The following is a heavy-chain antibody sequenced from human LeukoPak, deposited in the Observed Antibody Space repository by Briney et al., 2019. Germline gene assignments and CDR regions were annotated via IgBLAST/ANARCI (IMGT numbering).Heavy chain of an antibody. J-gene: IGHJ4*02. Sequence: ASVKVSCKASGYTFTSYGISWVRQAPGQGLEWMGWINPNSGGTNYAQKFQGRVTMTRDTSISTAYMELSRLRSDDTAVYYCARGPGSGPYGYWGQGTLVTVSS. V-gene: IGHV1-2*02. CDR1: GYTFTSYG. D-gene: IGHD2-15*01. CDR3: ARGPGSGPYGY. CDR2: INPNSGGT.